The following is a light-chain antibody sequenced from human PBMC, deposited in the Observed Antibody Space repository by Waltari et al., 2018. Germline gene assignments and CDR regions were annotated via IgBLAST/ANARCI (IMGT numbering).Light chain of an antibody. CDR1: LLRGERKTY. CDR2: GAS. Sequence: LLRGERKTYLDWYLDRPRRAPRLLICGASKGFAGVPDRFSGRGSGTDFTLRISRVEAEDGGVYYCMQTLRLPSFSFGGGTKVEIK. J-gene: IGKJ4*01. V-gene: IGKV2D-29*01. CDR3: MQTLRLPSFS.